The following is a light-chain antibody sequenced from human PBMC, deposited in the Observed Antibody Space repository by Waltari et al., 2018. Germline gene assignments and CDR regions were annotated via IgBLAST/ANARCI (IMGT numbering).Light chain of an antibody. Sequence: QSVLTQPPSASGTPGQRVTISCSGSSSNIGSNTVNWYQQLPGTAPKRLIYSNNRRPSGVPDRFSGSKAGTSASLAISGLQSEDEADYYCAAWDDSLKTVIFGGGTKLTVL. J-gene: IGLJ2*01. CDR1: SSNIGSNT. CDR2: SNN. V-gene: IGLV1-44*01. CDR3: AAWDDSLKTVI.